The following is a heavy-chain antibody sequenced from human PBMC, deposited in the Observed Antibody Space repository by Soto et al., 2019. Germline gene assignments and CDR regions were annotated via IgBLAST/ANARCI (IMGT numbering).Heavy chain of an antibody. J-gene: IGHJ5*02. CDR2: IIPMYGPA. V-gene: IGHV1-69*01. CDR1: GGTFSSYA. CDR3: ARVTSMVRGVIDNGVDP. Sequence: QVPLVQSGAEVKKPGSSVTVSCKASGGTFSSYAIHWVRQAPGQGLEWMGGIIPMYGPAKYAQRFQGRVTITAYESTTTVYMELTSLSSQDTFVSYYARVTSMVRGVIDNGVDPVGHGTLVTVAS. D-gene: IGHD3-10*01.